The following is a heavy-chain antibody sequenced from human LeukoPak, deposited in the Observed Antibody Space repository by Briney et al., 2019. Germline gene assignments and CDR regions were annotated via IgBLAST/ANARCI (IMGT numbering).Heavy chain of an antibody. CDR3: ARDSWYYDSSGYPTGRDY. J-gene: IGHJ4*02. CDR1: GYTFTGYY. D-gene: IGHD3-22*01. V-gene: IGHV1-2*02. CDR2: INPNSGGT. Sequence: ASVKVSCKASGYTFTGYYMYWVRQAPGQGLEWMGWINPNSGGTNYAQKFQGRVTMTRDTSISTAYMELSRPRSDDTAVYYCARDSWYYDSSGYPTGRDYWGQGTLVTVSS.